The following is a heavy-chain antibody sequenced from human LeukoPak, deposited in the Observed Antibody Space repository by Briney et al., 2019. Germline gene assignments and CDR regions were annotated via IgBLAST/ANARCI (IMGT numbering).Heavy chain of an antibody. CDR1: GFTFSSYG. V-gene: IGHV3-33*06. CDR2: IWYDGSNK. J-gene: IGHJ4*02. CDR3: AKVRASSGWFNSDY. D-gene: IGHD6-19*01. Sequence: GGSLKLSCAASGFTFSSYGMHWVRQAPGKGLEWVAVIWYDGSNKYYADSVKGRFTISRDNSKNTLYLQMNSLRVEDTAAYYCAKVRASSGWFNSDYWGQGTLVTVSS.